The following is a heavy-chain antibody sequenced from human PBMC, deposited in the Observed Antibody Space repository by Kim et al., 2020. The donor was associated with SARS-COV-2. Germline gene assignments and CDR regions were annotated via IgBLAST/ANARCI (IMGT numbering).Heavy chain of an antibody. D-gene: IGHD4-17*01. CDR3: ASTTLDDYGDYFDY. V-gene: IGHV5-10-1*01. Sequence: SPSFQGHVTISADKSISTAYLQWSSLKASDTAMYYCASTTLDDYGDYFDYWGQGTLVTVSS. J-gene: IGHJ4*02.